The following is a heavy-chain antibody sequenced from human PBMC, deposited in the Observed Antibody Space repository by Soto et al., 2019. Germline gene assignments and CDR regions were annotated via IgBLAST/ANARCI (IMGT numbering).Heavy chain of an antibody. J-gene: IGHJ4*02. CDR1: GFTFSSYS. V-gene: IGHV3-21*01. Sequence: GSLRLSCAASGFTFSSYSMNWVRQAPGKGLEWVSSISSSSSYIYYADSVKGRFTISRDNAKNSLYLQMNSLRAEDTAVYYCARDLGMTTRLDYWGQGTLVTVSS. D-gene: IGHD4-17*01. CDR2: ISSSSSYI. CDR3: ARDLGMTTRLDY.